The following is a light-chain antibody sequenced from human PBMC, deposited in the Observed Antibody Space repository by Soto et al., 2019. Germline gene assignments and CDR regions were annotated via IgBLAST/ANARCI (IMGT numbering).Light chain of an antibody. CDR1: QSVSSR. CDR2: DAS. Sequence: EIMLTQSPATLSVSPGERATLSCRASQSVSSRLAWYQRKPGQGPRLLIYDASTRATGIAARISASGSGTEFTLTISSLQSEDFAIYYCQQYNNWPWTFGQGTKVDIK. J-gene: IGKJ1*01. CDR3: QQYNNWPWT. V-gene: IGKV3-15*01.